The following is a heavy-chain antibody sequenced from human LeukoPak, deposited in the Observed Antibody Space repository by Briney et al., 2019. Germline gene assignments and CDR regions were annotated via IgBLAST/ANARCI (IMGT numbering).Heavy chain of an antibody. CDR1: GFTFSSYS. V-gene: IGHV3-21*01. J-gene: IGHJ6*03. Sequence: GGSLRLSCAASGFTFSSYSMNWFRQAPGKGLEWVSSISSSSSYIYYADSVKGRFTISRDNAKNSLYLQMSSLRAEDTAVYYCTRVEETATTAAIIRKYSYYYYYMDVWGKGNTVTVSS. D-gene: IGHD4-11*01. CDR2: ISSSSSYI. CDR3: TRVEETATTAAIIRKYSYYYYYMDV.